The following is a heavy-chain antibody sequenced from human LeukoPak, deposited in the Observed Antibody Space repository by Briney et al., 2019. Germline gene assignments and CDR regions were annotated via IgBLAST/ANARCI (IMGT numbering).Heavy chain of an antibody. V-gene: IGHV1-18*01. CDR3: ARGRYCSSTSCPNYSMDV. J-gene: IGHJ6*02. Sequence: ASVRVSCKASGYTFTSYGISWVRQAPGQGLEWMGWINPYNGNTNYAQKLQGRVTMTTDTSTSTAYMELRTLRSDDTAVYYCARGRYCSSTSCPNYSMDVWGQGTTVTVSS. CDR2: INPYNGNT. D-gene: IGHD2-2*01. CDR1: GYTFTSYG.